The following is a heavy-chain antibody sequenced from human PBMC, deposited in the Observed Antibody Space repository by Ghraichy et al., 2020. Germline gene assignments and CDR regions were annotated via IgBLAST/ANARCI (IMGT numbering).Heavy chain of an antibody. V-gene: IGHV1-2*04. CDR3: ARGALGKSYSSSSQADY. D-gene: IGHD6-6*01. Sequence: ASVKVSCKASGYTFTGYYMHWVRQAPGQGLEWMGWINPNSGGTNYAQKFQGWVTMTRDTSISTAYMELSRLRSDDTAVYYCARGALGKSYSSSSQADYWGQGTLVTVSS. CDR1: GYTFTGYY. J-gene: IGHJ4*02. CDR2: INPNSGGT.